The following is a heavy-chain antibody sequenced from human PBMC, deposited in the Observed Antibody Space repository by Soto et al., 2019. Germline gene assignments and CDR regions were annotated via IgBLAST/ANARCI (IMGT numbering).Heavy chain of an antibody. CDR3: ARESAAVPGRPSYYFDY. CDR1: GGSVSGGDYY. V-gene: IGHV4-31*03. J-gene: IGHJ4*01. Sequence: QVQLQESGPGLVKPSQTLSLTCTVSGGSVSGGDYYWSWVRQHTGKGLEWIGYIYDSGTTHYNPSLKGRVTILVDTSKSQFSLRLSSVTAADTAVYYCARESAAVPGRPSYYFDYWGHGTLVTVSS. CDR2: IYDSGTT. D-gene: IGHD6-19*01.